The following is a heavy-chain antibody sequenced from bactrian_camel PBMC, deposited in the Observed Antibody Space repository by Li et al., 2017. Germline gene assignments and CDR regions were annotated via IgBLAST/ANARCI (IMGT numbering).Heavy chain of an antibody. J-gene: IGHJ4*01. CDR3: AASGWRTWCQVLESDYGF. Sequence: VQLVESGGGLVQPGGSLRLSCAASGFTFSRAGMDWVRQAPGKGFEWVGSVSPSGAPTYYVDEVKGRFTISKDSAKKSWFLQMNSLNLEDTAMYYCAASGWRTWCQVLESDYGFWGQGTQVTVS. CDR1: GFTFSRAG. D-gene: IGHD6*01. V-gene: IGHV3S1*01. CDR2: VSPSGAPT.